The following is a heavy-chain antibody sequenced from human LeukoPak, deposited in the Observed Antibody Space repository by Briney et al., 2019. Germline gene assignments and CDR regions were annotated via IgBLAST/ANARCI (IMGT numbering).Heavy chain of an antibody. V-gene: IGHV1-46*01. CDR2: INPSAGGT. D-gene: IGHD3-22*01. Sequence: GASVKVSCKASGYTFTRYNIHWVRQAPGQGLEWMGIINPSAGGTSYAQKFQGRVTMTGDMSTSTVYMELSRLRSDDTAVYYCALDKGYYYDSSGLAFDIWGQGTMVTVSS. CDR3: ALDKGYYYDSSGLAFDI. J-gene: IGHJ3*02. CDR1: GYTFTRYN.